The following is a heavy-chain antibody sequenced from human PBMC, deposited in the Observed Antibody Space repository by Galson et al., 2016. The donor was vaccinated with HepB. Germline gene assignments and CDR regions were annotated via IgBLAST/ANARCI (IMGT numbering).Heavy chain of an antibody. V-gene: IGHV3-21*01. D-gene: IGHD3-22*01. CDR2: INGGSSYI. CDR3: ARIHYSDGNGYYRFFDY. Sequence: SLRLSCAASGFSFSDYTMNWVRQAPGKGLEWLSSINGGSSYIYYAESVKGRFTISRDNAKNSLYLQMNSLRAEDTALYYCARIHYSDGNGYYRFFDYWGPGTLVTVSS. J-gene: IGHJ4*02. CDR1: GFSFSDYT.